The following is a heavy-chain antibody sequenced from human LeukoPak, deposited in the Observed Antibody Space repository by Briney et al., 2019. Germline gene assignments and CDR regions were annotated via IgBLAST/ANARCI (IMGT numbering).Heavy chain of an antibody. CDR1: GFTFSSYS. J-gene: IGHJ5*02. D-gene: IGHD6-13*01. CDR3: AKDREYSNSWSWFDP. V-gene: IGHV3-9*01. Sequence: GGSLRLSCAASGFTFSSYSMNWVRQAPGKGLEWVSGISWNSGSIGYADSVKGRFTISRDNAKNSLYLQMNSLRAEDTALYYCAKDREYSNSWSWFDPWGQGTLVTVSS. CDR2: ISWNSGSI.